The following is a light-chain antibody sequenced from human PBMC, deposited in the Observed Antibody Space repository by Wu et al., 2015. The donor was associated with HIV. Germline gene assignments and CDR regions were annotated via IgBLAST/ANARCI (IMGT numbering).Light chain of an antibody. CDR2: DAS. V-gene: IGKV3-20*01. J-gene: IGKJ1*01. CDR1: RNIDNE. CDR3: QHYGSSPWT. Sequence: IVLTQSPATLSLPPGDRATLSCRASRNIDNELAWYQQKPGQPPKILVLDASIRATGIPARFGGSGSGTEFTLTISRLEPEDFAVYYCQHYGSSPWTFGQGTKVEIK.